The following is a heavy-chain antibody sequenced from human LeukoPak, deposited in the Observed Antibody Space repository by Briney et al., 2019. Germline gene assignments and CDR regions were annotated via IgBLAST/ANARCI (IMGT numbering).Heavy chain of an antibody. J-gene: IGHJ3*02. Sequence: GGPLKLSCAASGFTCSSYGMHWVRQAPGKGLEWVAFIGYDGSNKYYADPVKSRFTISRDNSKNTLYLQMNSLRAEDTAVYYCAKDDYYDSSGYYWSEAFDIWGQGTMVTVSS. CDR1: GFTCSSYG. V-gene: IGHV3-30*02. CDR2: IGYDGSNK. D-gene: IGHD3-22*01. CDR3: AKDDYYDSSGYYWSEAFDI.